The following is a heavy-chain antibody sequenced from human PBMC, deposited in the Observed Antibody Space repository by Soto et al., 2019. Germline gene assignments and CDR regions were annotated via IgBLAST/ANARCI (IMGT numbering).Heavy chain of an antibody. J-gene: IGHJ5*01. CDR2: IYYSGST. V-gene: IGHV4-30-4*01. CDR3: ARGVGNCRGGSCYSGDWFDS. Sequence: SETLSLTCTVSGGSISSGDYYWSWIRQPPGKGLEWIGYIYYSGSTYYNPSLKSRVTISVDTSKNQFSLKLSSVTAADTAVYYCARGVGNCRGGSCYSGDWFDSWGHGTLVTVS. D-gene: IGHD2-15*01. CDR1: GGSISSGDYY.